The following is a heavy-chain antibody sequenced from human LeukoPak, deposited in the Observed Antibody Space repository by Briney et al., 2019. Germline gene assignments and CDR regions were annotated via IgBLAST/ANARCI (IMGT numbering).Heavy chain of an antibody. CDR3: ARGDYGGNPDY. CDR1: GGTFSNYA. Sequence: ASVKVSCKASGGTFSNYAISWVRQAPGQGLEWMGRIIPIFGTANYAQKFQGRVTITADKSTSTAYMGLRSLRSDDTAVYYCARGDYGGNPDYWGQGTLVTVSS. D-gene: IGHD4-23*01. CDR2: IIPIFGTA. J-gene: IGHJ4*02. V-gene: IGHV1-69*06.